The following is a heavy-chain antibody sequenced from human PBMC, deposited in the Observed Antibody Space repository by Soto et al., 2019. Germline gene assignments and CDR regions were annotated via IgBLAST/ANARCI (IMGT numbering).Heavy chain of an antibody. V-gene: IGHV1-18*04. CDR1: GYTITTSG. J-gene: IGHJ4*02. Sequence: QLVQSGAEVKKPGASVKVSCKASGYTITTSGFNWVRQAPGQGLEWMGWISAKSGNTNYAQKLQGRVTMTTDTSMSTVYMELKSLTSDDTAIYYCTRAGASDWNYVSTSSWGQGTLVTVSS. CDR3: TRAGASDWNYVSTSS. D-gene: IGHD1-7*01. CDR2: ISAKSGNT.